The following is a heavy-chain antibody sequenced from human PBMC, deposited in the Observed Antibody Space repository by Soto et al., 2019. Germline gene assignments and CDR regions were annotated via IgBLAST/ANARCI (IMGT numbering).Heavy chain of an antibody. CDR2: IYHSGST. CDR3: ARGPSTPPGTHWFDP. CDR1: GGSISSGGYS. V-gene: IGHV4-30-2*01. J-gene: IGHJ5*02. Sequence: QLQLQESGSGLVKPSQTLSLTCAVSGGSISSGGYSWSWIRQPPGKGLEWIGYIYHSGSTYYNPSLKSRVTISVDRSKNQFSLKLSSVNAADTAVYYCARGPSTPPGTHWFDPWGQGTLVTVSS. D-gene: IGHD2-2*01.